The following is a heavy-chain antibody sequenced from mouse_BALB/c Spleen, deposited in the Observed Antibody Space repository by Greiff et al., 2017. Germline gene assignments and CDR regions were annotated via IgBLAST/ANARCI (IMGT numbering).Heavy chain of an antibody. CDR2: ISSGGSYT. CDR3: TRGGTTVVETNFDY. V-gene: IGHV5-6-4*01. J-gene: IGHJ2*01. CDR1: GFTFSSYT. Sequence: EVQGVESGGGLVKPGGSLKLSCAASGFTFSSYTMSWVRQTPEKRLEWVATISSGGSYTYYPDSVKGRFTISRDNAKNTLYLQMSSLKSEDTAMYYCTRGGTTVVETNFDYWGQGTTLTVSS. D-gene: IGHD1-1*01.